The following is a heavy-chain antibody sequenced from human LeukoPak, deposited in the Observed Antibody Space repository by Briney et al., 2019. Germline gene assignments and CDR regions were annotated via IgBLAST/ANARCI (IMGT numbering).Heavy chain of an antibody. Sequence: GGSLRLSCAASGLTFRAYAMSWVRQAPGKGLEWVSSISDSGGYTFYADSVKGRFTISRDNSKNTLYLQMNSLRAEDTAVYYCARVGRVAAAQGYFQHWGQGTLVTVSS. CDR3: ARVGRVAAAQGYFQH. J-gene: IGHJ1*01. D-gene: IGHD6-13*01. CDR2: ISDSGGYT. CDR1: GLTFRAYA. V-gene: IGHV3-23*01.